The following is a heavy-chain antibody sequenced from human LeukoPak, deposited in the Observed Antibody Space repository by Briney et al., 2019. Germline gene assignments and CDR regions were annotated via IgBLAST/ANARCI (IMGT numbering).Heavy chain of an antibody. D-gene: IGHD5-24*01. CDR2: ISSSGGST. J-gene: IGHJ5*02. V-gene: IGHV3-23*01. CDR3: AKDRLQLPS. CDR1: GFTFSSYG. Sequence: GGSLRLSCAASGFTFSSYGMSWVRQAPGKGLEWVSAISSSGGSTYYTDSVKGRFTISRDSSKNTLYLQMNSLRADDTAVYYCAKDRLQLPSWGQGTLVTVSS.